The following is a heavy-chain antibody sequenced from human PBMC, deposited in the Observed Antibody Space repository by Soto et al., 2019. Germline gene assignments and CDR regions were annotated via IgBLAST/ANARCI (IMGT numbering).Heavy chain of an antibody. D-gene: IGHD3-3*01. CDR2: MNPNSAHT. V-gene: IGHV1-8*01. Sequence: ASVKVSCKASGYTFTSYDINWVRQATGQGLEWMGWMNPNSAHTGYAQKFQGRVTMTRNTSISTAYMELSSLRSEDTAVYYCARGALRGDFWSGYYPYYYYGMDVWGQGTTVTVSS. CDR3: ARGALRGDFWSGYYPYYYYGMDV. J-gene: IGHJ6*02. CDR1: GYTFTSYD.